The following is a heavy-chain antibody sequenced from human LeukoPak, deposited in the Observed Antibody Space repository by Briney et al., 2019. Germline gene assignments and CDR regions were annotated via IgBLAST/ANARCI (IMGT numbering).Heavy chain of an antibody. J-gene: IGHJ4*02. D-gene: IGHD6-13*01. V-gene: IGHV4-34*01. CDR3: ARGYSSSWYNY. CDR1: GGSFSGYY. CDR2: INRSGST. Sequence: PSETLSLTCAVYGGSFSGYYWSWIRQPPGKGREWIGEINRSGSTNYNPSLKSRVTISVDTSKNQFSLKLSSVTAADTAVYYCARGYSSSWYNYWGQGTLVTVSS.